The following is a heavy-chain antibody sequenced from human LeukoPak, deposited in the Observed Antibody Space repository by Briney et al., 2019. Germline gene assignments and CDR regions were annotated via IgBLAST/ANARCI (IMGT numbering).Heavy chain of an antibody. CDR1: GFTFSSYA. D-gene: IGHD2-21*02. CDR2: ISGSGGST. Sequence: PGGSLRLSCAASGFTFSSYAMSWVRQAPGKGLEWVSAISGSGGSTYYADSVKGRFTISRDNSKNTLYLQMNSLRAEDTAVYYCAMAYCGGDCYSRRPDAFDIWGQGTMVTVSS. J-gene: IGHJ3*02. CDR3: AMAYCGGDCYSRRPDAFDI. V-gene: IGHV3-23*01.